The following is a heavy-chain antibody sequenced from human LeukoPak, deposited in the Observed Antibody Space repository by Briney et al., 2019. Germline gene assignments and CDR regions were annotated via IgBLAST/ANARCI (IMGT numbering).Heavy chain of an antibody. J-gene: IGHJ3*02. Sequence: SETLSLTCAVYGGSFSGYHWSWIRQPPGKGLEWIGEINHSGSTNYNPSLKSRVTISVDTSKNQFSLKLSSVTAADTAVYYCARDPGIAVATDAFDIWGQGTMVTVSS. V-gene: IGHV4-34*01. CDR2: INHSGST. CDR1: GGSFSGYH. D-gene: IGHD6-19*01. CDR3: ARDPGIAVATDAFDI.